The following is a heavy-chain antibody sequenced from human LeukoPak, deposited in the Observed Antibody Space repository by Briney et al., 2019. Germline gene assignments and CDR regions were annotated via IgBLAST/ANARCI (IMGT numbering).Heavy chain of an antibody. CDR2: ISSNGGST. CDR1: GFTFSTYD. CDR3: ARAPLVPSRIIYNNGMDV. V-gene: IGHV3-64*01. J-gene: IGHJ6*01. Sequence: GGSLRLSCAASGFTFSTYDMHWVRQAPGKGLEYVSAISSNGGSTYYANSVRGRFTISRDNSKNTLYLQMGSLRAEDMAVYYCARAPLVPSRIIYNNGMDVWGQGTSVALSS. D-gene: IGHD2-2*01.